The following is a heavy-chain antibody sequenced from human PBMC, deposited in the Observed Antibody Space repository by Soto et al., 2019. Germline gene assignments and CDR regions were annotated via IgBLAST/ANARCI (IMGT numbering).Heavy chain of an antibody. V-gene: IGHV5-51*01. CDR3: ARRTGDFWSSYPHID. Sequence: PGESLKISCSVSGYSISSYWIAWVRQMPHQGLDSMGIIYPDDSDTNYSPSFQGHVTISADMSTSTAYLQWSSLKASDTAMYSCARRTGDFWSSYPHIDWGQGTTVTVSS. J-gene: IGHJ6*02. D-gene: IGHD3-3*01. CDR1: GYSISSYW. CDR2: IYPDDSDT.